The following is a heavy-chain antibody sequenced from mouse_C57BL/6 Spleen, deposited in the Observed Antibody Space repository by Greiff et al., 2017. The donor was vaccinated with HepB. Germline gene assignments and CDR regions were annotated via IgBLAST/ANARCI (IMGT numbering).Heavy chain of an antibody. J-gene: IGHJ4*01. CDR1: GYTFTNYW. Sequence: VQLQESGAELVRPGTSVKMSCKASGYTFTNYWIGWAKQRPGHGLEWIGDIYPGGGYTNYNEKFKGKATLTADKSSSTAYMQFSSLTSEDSAIYYCARSLFYAMDYWGQGTSVTVSS. CDR2: IYPGGGYT. V-gene: IGHV1-63*01. CDR3: ARSLFYAMDY.